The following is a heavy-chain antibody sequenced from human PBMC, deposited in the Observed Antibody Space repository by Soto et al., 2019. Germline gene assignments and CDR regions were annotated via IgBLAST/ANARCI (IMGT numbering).Heavy chain of an antibody. CDR1: GGTFSSYA. CDR3: ARDSGSSGWYNY. CDR2: IIPIFGTA. D-gene: IGHD6-19*01. J-gene: IGHJ4*02. V-gene: IGHV1-69*12. Sequence: QVQLVQSGAEVKKPGSSVKVSCKASGGTFSSYAISWVRQAPGQGLEWMGGIIPIFGTANYAQKFQGRVTITADESTSTAYMALSSRRAEDTAVYYCARDSGSSGWYNYWGQGTLVTVSS.